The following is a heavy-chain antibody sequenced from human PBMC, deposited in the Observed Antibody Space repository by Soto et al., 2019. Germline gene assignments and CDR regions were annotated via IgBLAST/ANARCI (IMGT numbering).Heavy chain of an antibody. CDR2: IYWDDDK. D-gene: IGHD3-9*01. Sequence: QITLKESGPTLVKPTQTLTLTCTFSGFSLTTSGVGVGWIRQPPGKALEWLALIYWDDDKRYSPSLKSRLTITKDTSKKQVVLTMTNMDPVDTGTYYCAHRRSFDCFDYWGQGTLVTVSS. J-gene: IGHJ4*02. V-gene: IGHV2-5*02. CDR1: GFSLTTSGVG. CDR3: AHRRSFDCFDY.